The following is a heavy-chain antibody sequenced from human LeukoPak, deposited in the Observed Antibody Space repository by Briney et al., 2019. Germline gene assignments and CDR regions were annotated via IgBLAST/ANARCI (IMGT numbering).Heavy chain of an antibody. D-gene: IGHD1-7*01. CDR1: GYTFTSYY. CDR3: ARDFLTGTMDY. Sequence: EASMKVSCKASGYTFTSYYMHWVRQAPGQGLEWMGIINPSGGSTSYAQKFQGRVTITRDTSTSTVYMELSSLRSEDTAVYYCARDFLTGTMDYWGQGTLVTVSS. CDR2: INPSGGST. V-gene: IGHV1-46*01. J-gene: IGHJ4*02.